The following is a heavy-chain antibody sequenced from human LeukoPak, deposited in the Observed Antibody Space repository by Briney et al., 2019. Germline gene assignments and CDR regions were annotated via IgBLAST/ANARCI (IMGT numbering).Heavy chain of an antibody. Sequence: GGSLRLSCAASGFTFSSYTTSWVRQAPGKGLEWVSAISDSGGRTYYADSVEGRFTISRDNSKDTLYLEMNSLRAEDTAVYYCANLGGGTCPEGYWGQGTLVTVSS. CDR1: GFTFSSYT. D-gene: IGHD2-15*01. CDR2: ISDSGGRT. CDR3: ANLGGGTCPEGY. J-gene: IGHJ4*02. V-gene: IGHV3-23*01.